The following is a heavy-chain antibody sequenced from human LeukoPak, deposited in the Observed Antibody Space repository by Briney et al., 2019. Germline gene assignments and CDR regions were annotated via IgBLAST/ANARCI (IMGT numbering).Heavy chain of an antibody. Sequence: SETLSLTCAVSGYSISSGYYWGWIRQPPGKGLEWIGSIYRSGSTYYNPSLKSRVTISVDTSKNQFSLKLSSVTAADTAVYYCVYYYGSGSVEYWGQGTLVTVSS. V-gene: IGHV4-38-2*01. CDR2: IYRSGST. D-gene: IGHD3-10*01. J-gene: IGHJ4*02. CDR3: VYYYGSGSVEY. CDR1: GYSISSGYY.